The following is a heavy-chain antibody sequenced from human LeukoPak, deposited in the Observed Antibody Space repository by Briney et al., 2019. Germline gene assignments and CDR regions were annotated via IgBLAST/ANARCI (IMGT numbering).Heavy chain of an antibody. CDR1: GYTFTSYY. CDR2: INPSGGST. V-gene: IGHV1-46*01. Sequence: ASVKVSCKASGYTFTSYYMHWVRQAPGQGLEWMGIINPSGGSTSYAQKFQGRVTMTRDTSTSTVYMELSSLRSEDTAVYYCATIGIVGATRNWFDPWGQGTLVTVSS. D-gene: IGHD1-26*01. J-gene: IGHJ5*02. CDR3: ATIGIVGATRNWFDP.